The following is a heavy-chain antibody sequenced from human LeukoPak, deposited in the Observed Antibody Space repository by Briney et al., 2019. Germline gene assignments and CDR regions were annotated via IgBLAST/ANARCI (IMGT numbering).Heavy chain of an antibody. D-gene: IGHD6-13*01. CDR3: ARVCWYNWFDP. CDR1: GGSISIGGYS. J-gene: IGHJ5*02. Sequence: SETLSLTCAVSGGSISIGGYSWSWIRQPPGKGLEWIGYIYHSGSTYYNPSLKSRVTISVDRSKNQFSLKLSSVTAADTAVYYCARVCWYNWFDPWGQGTLVTVSS. CDR2: IYHSGST. V-gene: IGHV4-30-2*01.